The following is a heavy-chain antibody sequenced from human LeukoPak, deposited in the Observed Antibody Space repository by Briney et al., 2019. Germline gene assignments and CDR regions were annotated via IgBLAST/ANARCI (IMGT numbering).Heavy chain of an antibody. CDR3: ARGGRHCSGGNCYPTFDY. Sequence: GASVKVSRKASGYTFTSYAIHWMRQAPGQRLEWMGWINAGNGNTKCSQKFQGRVTITRDTSASTAYMELSSLRSEDTAVYSCARGGRHCSGGNCYPTFDYWGQGTLVTVSS. D-gene: IGHD2-15*01. CDR2: INAGNGNT. V-gene: IGHV1-3*01. J-gene: IGHJ4*02. CDR1: GYTFTSYA.